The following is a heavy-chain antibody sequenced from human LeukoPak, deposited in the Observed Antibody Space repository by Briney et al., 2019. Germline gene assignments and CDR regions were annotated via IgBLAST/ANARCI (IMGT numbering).Heavy chain of an antibody. D-gene: IGHD1-7*01. CDR1: RYTFTSYA. Sequence: GASVKVSCRASRYTFTSYAMHWVRQAPGRRLEWMGWINAGNGDTKYSQKFQGRVTITRDTSASTAYMELSSLRSEDTAVYYCASSREGRVDSETRLVDYWGQGTLVTVSS. CDR3: ASSREGRVDSETRLVDY. V-gene: IGHV1-3*01. CDR2: INAGNGDT. J-gene: IGHJ4*02.